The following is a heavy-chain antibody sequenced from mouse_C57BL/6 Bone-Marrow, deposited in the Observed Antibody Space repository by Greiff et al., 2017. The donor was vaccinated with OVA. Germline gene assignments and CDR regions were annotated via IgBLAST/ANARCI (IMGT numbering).Heavy chain of an antibody. D-gene: IGHD1-1*01. Sequence: EVKLQESGPGMVKPSQSLSLTCTVTGYSITSGYDWHWIRHFPGNKLEWMGYISYSGSTNYNPSLKSRISITHDTSKNHFFLKLNSVTTEDTATYYCARGGYYYGSSAWFAYWGRGTLVTVSA. V-gene: IGHV3-1*01. CDR3: ARGGYYYGSSAWFAY. J-gene: IGHJ3*01. CDR2: ISYSGST. CDR1: GYSITSGYD.